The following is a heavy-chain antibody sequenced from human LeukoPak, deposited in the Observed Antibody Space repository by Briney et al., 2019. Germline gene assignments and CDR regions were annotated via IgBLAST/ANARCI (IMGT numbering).Heavy chain of an antibody. CDR2: ISSSSSYI. J-gene: IGHJ4*02. CDR3: ARDGYYYGSGSYL. V-gene: IGHV3-21*01. D-gene: IGHD3-10*01. Sequence: PGGSLRLSCAASGFTFSSYSMNWVRQAPGKGLEWVSSISSSSSYIYYADSVKGRFTISRDNAKNSLYLQMNSLRAEDTAVHYCARDGYYYGSGSYLWGQGTLVTVSS. CDR1: GFTFSSYS.